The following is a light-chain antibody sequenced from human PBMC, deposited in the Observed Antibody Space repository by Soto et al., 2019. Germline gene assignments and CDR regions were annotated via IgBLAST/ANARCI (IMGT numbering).Light chain of an antibody. CDR2: EVS. V-gene: IGLV2-14*01. CDR1: SSDVGGYNY. J-gene: IGLJ2*01. CDR3: SSYTSDSTLV. Sequence: QSVLTQPASVSGSPGQPITISCTGSSSDVGGYNYASWYQQHPGKAPQLIIYEVSNRPSGVSNRFSGSKSGNTASLTISGLQAEDEADYYCSSYTSDSTLVFGGGTKLTVL.